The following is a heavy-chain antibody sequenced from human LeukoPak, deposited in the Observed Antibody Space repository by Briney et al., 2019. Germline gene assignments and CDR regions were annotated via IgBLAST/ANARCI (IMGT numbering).Heavy chain of an antibody. CDR1: GFTFSSYG. CDR3: AREIYGDYVWGDY. Sequence: PGGSLRLSCAASGFTFSSYGMHWVRQAPGKGLEWVAFIRYDGSNKYYADSVKGRFTISRDNAKNSLYLQMNSLRAEDTAVYYCAREIYGDYVWGDYWGQGTLVTVSS. CDR2: IRYDGSNK. J-gene: IGHJ4*02. V-gene: IGHV3-30*02. D-gene: IGHD4-17*01.